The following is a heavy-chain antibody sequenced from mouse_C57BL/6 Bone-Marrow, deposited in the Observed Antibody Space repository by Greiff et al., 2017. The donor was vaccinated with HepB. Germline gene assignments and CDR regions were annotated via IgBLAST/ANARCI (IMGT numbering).Heavy chain of an antibody. CDR1: GFTFNTYA. CDR2: IRSKSSNYAT. Sequence: EVQLVESGGGLVQPKGSLKLSCAASGFTFNTYAMHWVRQAPGKGLEWVARIRSKSSNYATYYANSVKDRFTISRDDSQSMLYLQMNNLKTGDTAMYYSVRDGYYGSSYGWYFDVWGTGTTVTVSS. D-gene: IGHD1-1*01. J-gene: IGHJ1*03. V-gene: IGHV10-3*01. CDR3: VRDGYYGSSYGWYFDV.